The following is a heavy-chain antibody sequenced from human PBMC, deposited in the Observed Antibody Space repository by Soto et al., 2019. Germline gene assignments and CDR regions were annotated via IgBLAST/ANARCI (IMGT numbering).Heavy chain of an antibody. J-gene: IGHJ4*02. Sequence: QVQLQESGPGLVRPSETLSLTCTVSSDSISSYYWIWIRQSPGKGLEWIGYTDYSGNTNYNPSLKRRVTISGDTSKNQFSLRLSSVTAADTAVYYCARAVGDRLYYLDYWGQGTLVTVSS. CDR3: ARAVGDRLYYLDY. D-gene: IGHD6-19*01. CDR2: TDYSGNT. V-gene: IGHV4-59*08. CDR1: SDSISSYY.